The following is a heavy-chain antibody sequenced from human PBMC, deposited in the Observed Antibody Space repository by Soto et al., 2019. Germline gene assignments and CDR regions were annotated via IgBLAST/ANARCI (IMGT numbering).Heavy chain of an antibody. Sequence: QVQLVESGGGVVQPGRSLRLSCAASGFTFSSYGMHWVRQAPGKGLEWVAVIWYDGSNKYYADSVKGRFTISRDNSKNTLYLQMNSLRAEDTAVYYCARDSDNWEKNWFAPWGQGTLVTVSS. CDR2: IWYDGSNK. V-gene: IGHV3-33*01. D-gene: IGHD1-20*01. CDR1: GFTFSSYG. CDR3: ARDSDNWEKNWFAP. J-gene: IGHJ5*02.